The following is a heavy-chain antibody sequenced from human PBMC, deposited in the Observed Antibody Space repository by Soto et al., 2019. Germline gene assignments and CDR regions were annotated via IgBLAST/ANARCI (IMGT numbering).Heavy chain of an antibody. CDR3: ARVGIVTTGTWPGGYFDY. V-gene: IGHV4-31*03. D-gene: IGHD1-1*01. Sequence: QVQLQESGPGLVKPSQTLSLTCTVSGGSISSGGYYWSWIRQHPGKGLEWIGYIYYSGSTYYNPSLKSRVTISVDTSKNQFSLKLSSVTAADTAVYYCARVGIVTTGTWPGGYFDYWGQGTLVTVSS. CDR1: GGSISSGGYY. J-gene: IGHJ4*02. CDR2: IYYSGST.